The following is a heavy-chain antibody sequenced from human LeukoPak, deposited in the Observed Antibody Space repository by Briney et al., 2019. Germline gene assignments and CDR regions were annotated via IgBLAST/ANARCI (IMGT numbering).Heavy chain of an antibody. J-gene: IGHJ5*02. CDR2: IYYSGST. CDR1: GGSIGSYY. V-gene: IGHV4-59*01. Sequence: PSETLSLTCTVSGGSIGSYYWSWIRQPPGKGLEWIGYIYYSGSTNYNPSLKSRVTISVDTSKNQFSLKLSSVTAADTAVYYCARGYSYEYNWFDPWGQGTLVTVSS. D-gene: IGHD5-18*01. CDR3: ARGYSYEYNWFDP.